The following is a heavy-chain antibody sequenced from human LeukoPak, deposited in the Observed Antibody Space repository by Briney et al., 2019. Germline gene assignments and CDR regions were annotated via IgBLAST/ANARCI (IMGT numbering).Heavy chain of an antibody. J-gene: IGHJ4*02. D-gene: IGHD3-10*01. Sequence: SETLSLTCTVSGGSISSYYWSWIRQPPGKGLEWIGYIYYSGSTNYNPSLKSRVTISVDTSKNQFSLKLSSVTAADTAVYYCAGTWGSGSSTDYWGQGTLVTVSS. V-gene: IGHV4-59*08. CDR3: AGTWGSGSSTDY. CDR1: GGSISSYY. CDR2: IYYSGST.